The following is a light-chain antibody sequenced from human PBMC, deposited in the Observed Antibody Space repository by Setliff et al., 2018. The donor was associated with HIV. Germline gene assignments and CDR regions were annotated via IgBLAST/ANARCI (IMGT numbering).Light chain of an antibody. J-gene: IGLJ1*01. Sequence: QSVLTQPASVSGSLGQSITISCTRTSSDVGYYNFVSWYQQHPGKAPKLMIFDVSNRPSGVSNRFSGSKSGNTASLTISGLQAEDAADYYCSSYTSSNTIFETGTKV. CDR2: DVS. CDR1: SSDVGYYNF. CDR3: SSYTSSNTI. V-gene: IGLV2-14*03.